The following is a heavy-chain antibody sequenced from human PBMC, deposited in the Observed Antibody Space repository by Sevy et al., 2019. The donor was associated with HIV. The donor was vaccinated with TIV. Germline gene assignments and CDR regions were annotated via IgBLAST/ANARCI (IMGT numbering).Heavy chain of an antibody. Sequence: GGSLRLSCAASGFTFSSYAMSWVRQAPGKGLEWVSGISGSGGSTYYADSVKGRFTISRDNSKNTLYLQMNSLRAEDTAVYYCAKNDCWSGYPIDYWGQGTLVTISS. CDR3: AKNDCWSGYPIDY. D-gene: IGHD3-3*01. CDR2: ISGSGGST. V-gene: IGHV3-23*01. CDR1: GFTFSSYA. J-gene: IGHJ4*02.